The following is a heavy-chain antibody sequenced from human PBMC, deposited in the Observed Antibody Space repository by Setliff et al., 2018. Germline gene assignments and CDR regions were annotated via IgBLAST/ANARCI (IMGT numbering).Heavy chain of an antibody. CDR2: ISPIGDST. J-gene: IGHJ4*02. V-gene: IGHV3-23*01. CDR3: AKDFRDLGYSDY. Sequence: SCAASGFTFSAYAMSWVRQSPGKGLEWVSAISPIGDSTYYLDSVKGRFTISRDNSKNTLYLQMNSLRAEDTAVYYCAKDFRDLGYSDYWGQGTLVTVSS. CDR1: GFTFSAYA.